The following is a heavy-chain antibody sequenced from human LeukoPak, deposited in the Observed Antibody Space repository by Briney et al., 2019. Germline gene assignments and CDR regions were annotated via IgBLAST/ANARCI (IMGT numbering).Heavy chain of an antibody. D-gene: IGHD2-2*02. CDR3: ARDEKYCSSTSCYNYYYYGMDV. CDR2: IKQDGSEK. CDR1: GFTFSSYW. Sequence: PGGSLRLYCAASGFTFSSYWMSWVRQAPGKGLEWVANIKQDGSEKYYVDSVKGRFTISRDNAKNSLYLQMNSLRAEDTAVYYCARDEKYCSSTSCYNYYYYGMDVWGQGTTVTVSS. V-gene: IGHV3-7*01. J-gene: IGHJ6*02.